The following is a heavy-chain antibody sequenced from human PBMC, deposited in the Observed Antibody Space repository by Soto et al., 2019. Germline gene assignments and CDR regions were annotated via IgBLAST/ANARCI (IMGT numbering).Heavy chain of an antibody. CDR3: ARETIVVVPAAIRQYYYYYYGMDV. V-gene: IGHV3-30-3*01. D-gene: IGHD2-2*01. CDR2: ISYDGSNK. Sequence: GGSLRLSCAASGFTFSSYAMHWVRQAPGKGLEWVAVISYDGSNKYYADSVKGRFTISRDNSKNTLYLQMNSLRAEDTAVYYCARETIVVVPAAIRQYYYYYYGMDVWGQGTTVTVSS. J-gene: IGHJ6*02. CDR1: GFTFSSYA.